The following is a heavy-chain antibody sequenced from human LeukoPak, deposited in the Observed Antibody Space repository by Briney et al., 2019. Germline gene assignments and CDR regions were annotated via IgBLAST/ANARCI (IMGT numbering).Heavy chain of an antibody. CDR3: ALDYDNSGYEFVY. V-gene: IGHV4-34*01. CDR2: INHSGST. Sequence: PSETLSLTCAVYGGSFSGYYWSWIRQPPGKGLEWIGEINHSGSTNYNPSLKSRVTISVDTSKNQFSLKLSSVTAADTAVYYCALDYDNSGYEFVYWGQGTLVTVSS. CDR1: GGSFSGYY. J-gene: IGHJ4*02. D-gene: IGHD3-22*01.